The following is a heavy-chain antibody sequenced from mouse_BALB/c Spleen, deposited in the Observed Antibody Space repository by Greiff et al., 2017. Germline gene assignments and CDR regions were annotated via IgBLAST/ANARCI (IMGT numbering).Heavy chain of an antibody. CDR1: GYSFTSYW. CDR3: TRSYYYGEEYFDY. J-gene: IGHJ2*01. CDR2: IYPGNSDT. Sequence: VQLQQSGTVLARPGASVKMSCKASGYSFTSYWMHWVKQRPGQGLEWIGAIYPGNSDTSYNQKFKGKAKLTAVTSASTAYMELSSLTNEDSAVYYCTRSYYYGEEYFDYWGQGTTLTVSS. D-gene: IGHD1-1*01. V-gene: IGHV1-5*01.